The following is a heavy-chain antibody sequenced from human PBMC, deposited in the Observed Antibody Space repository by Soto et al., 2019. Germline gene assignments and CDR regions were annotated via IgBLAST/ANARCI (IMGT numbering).Heavy chain of an antibody. D-gene: IGHD4-4*01. Sequence: SETLSLTCAVSGGSITSGTFSWTWIRQPPGKGLEFIGSIYYTGGTYYNPSLKSRVSISVDEGKKQFSLEMTSVTAADTAVYYCARGYSSFWSHDHWFDPWGQGILVTVSS. CDR3: ARGYSSFWSHDHWFDP. CDR1: GGSITSGTFS. CDR2: IYYTGGT. V-gene: IGHV4-30-2*01. J-gene: IGHJ5*02.